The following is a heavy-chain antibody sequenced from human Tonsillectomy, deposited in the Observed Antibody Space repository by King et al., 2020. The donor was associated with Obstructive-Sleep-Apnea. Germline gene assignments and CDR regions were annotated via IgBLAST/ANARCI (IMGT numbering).Heavy chain of an antibody. J-gene: IGHJ4*02. CDR3: VRHLVAAVKGDDD. CDR2: IYPRDSNS. CDR1: GYRFTSYW. D-gene: IGHD2-15*01. Sequence: VQLVESGTEVKKPGESLRLSCKGSGYRFTSYWISWVRQMPGKGLEWMGRIYPRDSNSNYSPSFQGHVTISVDKSINTAYLQWSSLKASDTAMYYCVRHLVAAVKGDDDWGQGTLVSVSS. V-gene: IGHV5-10-1*01.